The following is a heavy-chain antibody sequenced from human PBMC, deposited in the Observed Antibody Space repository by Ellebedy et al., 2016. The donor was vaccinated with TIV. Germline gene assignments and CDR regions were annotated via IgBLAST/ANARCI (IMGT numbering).Heavy chain of an antibody. CDR3: ARGNIVVVPAALKENWFDP. D-gene: IGHD2-2*01. CDR2: IYYSGST. Sequence: SETLSLTXTVSGGSISSGGYYWSWIRQHPGKGLEWIGYIYYSGSTYYNPSLKSRVTISVDTSKNQFSLKLSSVTAADTAVYYCARGNIVVVPAALKENWFDPWGQGTLVTVSS. V-gene: IGHV4-31*03. CDR1: GGSISSGGYY. J-gene: IGHJ5*02.